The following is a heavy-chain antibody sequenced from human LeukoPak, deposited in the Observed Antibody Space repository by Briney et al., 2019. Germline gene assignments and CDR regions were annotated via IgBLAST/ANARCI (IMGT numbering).Heavy chain of an antibody. V-gene: IGHV4-59*01. CDR3: ARLTYGSGSYYKPKFDY. CDR1: GGSISSYY. J-gene: IGHJ4*02. Sequence: SETLSLTCTVSGGSISSYYWSWIRQPPGKGLEWIGYIYYSGSTNYNPSLKSRVTISVGTSKNQFSLKLSSVTAADTAVYYCARLTYGSGSYYKPKFDYWGQGTLVTVSS. CDR2: IYYSGST. D-gene: IGHD3-10*01.